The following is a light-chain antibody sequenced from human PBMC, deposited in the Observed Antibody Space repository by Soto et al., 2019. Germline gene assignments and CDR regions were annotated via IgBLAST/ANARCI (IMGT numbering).Light chain of an antibody. CDR3: QVWDRTTDFVV. J-gene: IGLJ2*01. V-gene: IGLV3-21*02. CDR1: KIGTKS. Sequence: SYELTQPHSVSVAPRQTARFTCGGDKIGTKSVHWHQKKPGQAPVLVVYDDNDRPSGIPERFSGSKSGNRGTLTISRVEAGDEADYYCQVWDRTTDFVVFGGGTK. CDR2: DDN.